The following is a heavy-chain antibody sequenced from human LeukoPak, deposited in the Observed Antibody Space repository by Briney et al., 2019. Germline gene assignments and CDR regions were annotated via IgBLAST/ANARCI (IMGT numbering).Heavy chain of an antibody. V-gene: IGHV1-69*13. CDR1: GGTFSSYA. J-gene: IGHJ5*02. D-gene: IGHD4-17*01. CDR2: IIPIFGTA. Sequence: ASVKVSCKASGGTFSSYAISWVRQAPGQGLEWMGGIIPIFGTANYAQKFQGRVTITADESTSTAYMELSSLRSEDTAVYYRARVPDYGEANWFDPWGQGTLVTVSS. CDR3: ARVPDYGEANWFDP.